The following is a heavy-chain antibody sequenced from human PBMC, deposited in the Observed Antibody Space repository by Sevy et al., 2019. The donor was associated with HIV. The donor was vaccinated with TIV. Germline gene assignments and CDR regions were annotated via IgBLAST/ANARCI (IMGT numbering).Heavy chain of an antibody. CDR1: GFTFSSYS. Sequence: GGSLRLSCAASGFTFSSYSMNWVRQAPGKGLEWVSYISSSSSTIYYADSVKGRFTISRDNAKNSLYLQMNSLRDEDTAVYYCARDRRGYSGYDLLDYYYYGMDVWGQWTTVTVSS. D-gene: IGHD5-12*01. V-gene: IGHV3-48*02. J-gene: IGHJ6*02. CDR3: ARDRRGYSGYDLLDYYYYGMDV. CDR2: ISSSSSTI.